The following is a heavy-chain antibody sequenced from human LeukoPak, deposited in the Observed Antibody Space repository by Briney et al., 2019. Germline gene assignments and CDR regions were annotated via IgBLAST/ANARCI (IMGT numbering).Heavy chain of an antibody. Sequence: SGGSLRLSCAASGFNFRDHWMDWVRQAPGKGLEWVGHIKTDGSETYYLDSLRGRFSISRDNTNNALYLQMNSLRVEDTAVYYCVKNTGWFHLAQWGQGTLVTVSS. D-gene: IGHD6-19*01. CDR1: GFNFRDHW. V-gene: IGHV3-7*03. J-gene: IGHJ4*02. CDR2: IKTDGSET. CDR3: VKNTGWFHLAQ.